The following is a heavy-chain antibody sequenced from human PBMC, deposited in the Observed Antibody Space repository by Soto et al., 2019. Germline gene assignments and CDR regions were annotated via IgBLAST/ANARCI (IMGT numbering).Heavy chain of an antibody. CDR1: GGSISSGGYS. V-gene: IGHV4-30-2*01. CDR2: IYHSGST. J-gene: IGHJ5*02. Sequence: SETLFLTCAVSGGSISSGGYSWSWIRQPPGKGLEWIGYIYHSGSTYYNPSLKSRVTISVDRSKNQFSLKLSSVTAADTAVYYCARAPRVANWFDPWGQGTLVTVSS. CDR3: ARAPRVANWFDP. D-gene: IGHD2-15*01.